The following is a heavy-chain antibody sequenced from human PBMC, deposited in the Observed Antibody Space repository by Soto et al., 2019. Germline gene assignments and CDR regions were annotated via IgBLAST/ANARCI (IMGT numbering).Heavy chain of an antibody. Sequence: QVQLVESGGGVVQPGTSLRLSCAASGFTCSTYGMHWVRQAPGKGLEWVAVIWYDGSNKYHGDSLKGRFTISRDNSKNTLYLQINNLRAEDTAVYYCGRDGALGDTAVVDSWGQGTLVTVSS. CDR1: GFTCSTYG. J-gene: IGHJ4*02. CDR3: GRDGALGDTAVVDS. V-gene: IGHV3-33*01. CDR2: IWYDGSNK. D-gene: IGHD5-18*01.